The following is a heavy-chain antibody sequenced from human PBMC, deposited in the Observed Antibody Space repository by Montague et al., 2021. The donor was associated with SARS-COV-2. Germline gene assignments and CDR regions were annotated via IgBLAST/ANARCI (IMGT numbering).Heavy chain of an antibody. CDR2: IFYSGRT. D-gene: IGHD5-12*01. V-gene: IGHV4-61*01. Sequence: SETLSLTCSVSGGSVSRGSHYWGWIRQPPGKGLEWIGYIFYSGRTSYNPSLKSRVTISIDTSKNQLSLRVTSVTAADTATYYCARGPGSGYDLEVLERGGFDPWGQGIQVTVSS. J-gene: IGHJ5*02. CDR1: GGSVSRGSHY. CDR3: ARGPGSGYDLEVLERGGFDP.